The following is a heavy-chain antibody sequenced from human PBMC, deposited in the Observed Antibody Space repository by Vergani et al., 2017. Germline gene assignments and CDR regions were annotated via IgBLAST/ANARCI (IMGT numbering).Heavy chain of an antibody. J-gene: IGHJ6*03. V-gene: IGHV1-69*11. CDR1: GGTFSSYA. CDR2: IIPILGTA. CDR3: ARDKMAAAGPYYYYYMDV. Sequence: QVQLVQSGAEVKKPGSSVKVSCKASGGTFSSYAISWVRQAPGQGLEWMGRIIPILGTANYAQKFQGRVTITADESTSTAYMELSSLRSEDTAVYYCARDKMAAAGPYYYYYMDVWGKGTTVTVSS. D-gene: IGHD6-13*01.